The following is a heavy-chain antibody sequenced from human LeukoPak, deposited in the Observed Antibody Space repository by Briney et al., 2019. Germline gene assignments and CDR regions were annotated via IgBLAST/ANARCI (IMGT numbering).Heavy chain of an antibody. J-gene: IGHJ4*02. CDR1: VYSISSGYY. D-gene: IGHD3-16*01. CDR3: ASLGRRLNDY. CDR2: IYHSGST. V-gene: IGHV4-38-2*02. Sequence: SETLSLTCTVSVYSISSGYYWGWIRQPPGKGLEWIGSIYHSGSTYYNPSLKSRVTISVDTSKNQFSLKLSSVTAADTAVYYCASLGRRLNDYWGQGTLVTVSS.